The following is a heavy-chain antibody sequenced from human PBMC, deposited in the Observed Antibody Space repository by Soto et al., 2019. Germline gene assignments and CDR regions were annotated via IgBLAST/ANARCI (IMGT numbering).Heavy chain of an antibody. CDR1: GVPFSSYS. V-gene: IGHV3-23*01. D-gene: IGHD2-15*01. Sequence: PGGSLRLSCSASGVPFSSYSMSWVRLTPGKGLEWVSSIVTGTGTTNYADSVTGRFSISRDNSKNMLYLQMNSLGVEDTAVYYCAKDRQPDGIWTFDYLGRGTLVTVSS. J-gene: IGHJ4*01. CDR2: IVTGTGTT. CDR3: AKDRQPDGIWTFDY.